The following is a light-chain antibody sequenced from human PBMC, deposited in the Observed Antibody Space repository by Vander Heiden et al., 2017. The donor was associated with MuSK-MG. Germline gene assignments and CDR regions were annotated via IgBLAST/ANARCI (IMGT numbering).Light chain of an antibody. CDR1: SGLNLGTYN. J-gene: IGLJ3*02. V-gene: IGLV5-45*03. CDR3: MIWYNNAWV. CDR2: YKSDLDK. Sequence: QAVLPQPSSLSASPGASASLTCTLRSGLNLGTYNIYWYQQKPGSPPQYLLTYKSDLDKQQGSGVPSRFSGSKEASANAGILLISGLQAEDEADYHCMIWYNNAWVFGGGTKLTVL.